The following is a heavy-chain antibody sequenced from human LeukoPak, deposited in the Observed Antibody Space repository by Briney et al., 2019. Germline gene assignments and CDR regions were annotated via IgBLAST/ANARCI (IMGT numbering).Heavy chain of an antibody. CDR1: GFTFSSYG. J-gene: IGHJ4*02. CDR3: ARGAGYNYPYYFDY. CDR2: IWYDGSNK. D-gene: IGHD5-24*01. Sequence: GGSLRLSCAASGFTFSSYGMHWVRQAPGKGLEWVAVIWYDGSNKYYADSVKGRFTISRDNSKNTLYLQMNSLRAEDTAVYYCARGAGYNYPYYFDYWGQGTLVTVSS. V-gene: IGHV3-33*01.